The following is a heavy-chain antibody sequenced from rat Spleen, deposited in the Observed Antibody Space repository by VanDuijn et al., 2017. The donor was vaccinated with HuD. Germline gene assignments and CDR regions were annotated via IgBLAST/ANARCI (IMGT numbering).Heavy chain of an antibody. V-gene: IGHV5-7*01. Sequence: EVQLVESGGGLVRPGRSLKLSCAASGFTFSDYNMAWVRQAPKKGLEWVATIIYDGSRTYYRDSVKGRFTISRDNAKSTLYLQMDSLRSEDTATYYCARHLHPLYFDYWGQGVMVTVSS. CDR3: ARHLHPLYFDY. D-gene: IGHD3-8*01. CDR1: GFTFSDYN. J-gene: IGHJ2*01. CDR2: IIYDGSRT.